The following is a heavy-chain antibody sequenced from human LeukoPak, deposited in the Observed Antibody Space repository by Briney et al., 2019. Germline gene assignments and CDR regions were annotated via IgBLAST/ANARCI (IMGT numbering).Heavy chain of an antibody. CDR2: IRSSGDTT. Sequence: GGSLRLSCVASGFTFSSYAMSWVRQAPGKGLEWVSVIRSSGDTTYYADFVKGRFTISRDNSKNTLYLQMNSLRAEDTAVYYCAKGYYASGSSLSAFDYWGQGTLVTVSS. J-gene: IGHJ4*02. CDR1: GFTFSSYA. D-gene: IGHD3-10*01. CDR3: AKGYYASGSSLSAFDY. V-gene: IGHV3-23*01.